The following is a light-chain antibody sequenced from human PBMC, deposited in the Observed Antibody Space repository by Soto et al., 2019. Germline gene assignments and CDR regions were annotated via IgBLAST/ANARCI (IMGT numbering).Light chain of an antibody. Sequence: QSALTQPPSASGAPGQSVTISCTGTSSDVGGYNYVSWYQQHPGKAPKLMIYEVNKRPSGLPDRFSGSKSGNTASLPVSGLQAEDEADYYCSSYAGSKGATVFGGGTKLTVL. CDR2: EVN. CDR3: SSYAGSKGATV. CDR1: SSDVGGYNY. V-gene: IGLV2-8*01. J-gene: IGLJ2*01.